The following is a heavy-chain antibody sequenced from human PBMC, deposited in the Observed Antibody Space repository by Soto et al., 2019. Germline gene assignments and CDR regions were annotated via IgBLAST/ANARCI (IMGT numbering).Heavy chain of an antibody. J-gene: IGHJ4*02. CDR3: ARDGYDGSGSPYPAY. D-gene: IGHD3-10*01. Sequence: SETLSLTCSVSGGSMSEYFWRWIRQSPGKGLEWIGYIYYLGSTDYNPSLKSRVTISVDTSKRQFSLRLTSVTAADTAVYYCARDGYDGSGSPYPAYWGPGTQVTVSS. CDR1: GGSMSEYF. CDR2: IYYLGST. V-gene: IGHV4-59*01.